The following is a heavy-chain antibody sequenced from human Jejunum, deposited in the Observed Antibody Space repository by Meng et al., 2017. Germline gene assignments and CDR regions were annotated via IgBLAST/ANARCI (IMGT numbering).Heavy chain of an antibody. CDR3: ARYRSGSSDY. CDR1: GFTFRSYG. J-gene: IGHJ4*02. CDR2: IWFDGSKT. D-gene: IGHD6-19*01. Sequence: QERLWESGGGLVQPGTSLRLSCAASGFTFRSYGMHWVRQAPGKGLEWVAVIWFDGSKTYYADSVKGRFTVSRDNSKNTLYLQMNSLRADDTAVYYCARYRSGSSDYWGPGTLVTASS. V-gene: IGHV3-33*01.